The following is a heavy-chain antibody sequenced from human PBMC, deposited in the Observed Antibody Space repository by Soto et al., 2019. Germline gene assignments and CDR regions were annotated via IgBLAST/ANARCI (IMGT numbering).Heavy chain of an antibody. CDR2: IYYSGST. D-gene: IGHD4-17*01. CDR1: GGSISSYY. J-gene: IGHJ4*02. CDR3: ARVRSGHFDY. V-gene: IGHV4-59*01. Sequence: SETVSLTCTVSGGSISSYYWSWIRQPPGKGLEWIGYIYYSGSTNYNPSPKSRVTISVDTSKNQFSLKLSSVTAADTAVYYCARVRSGHFDYWGQGTLVTVSS.